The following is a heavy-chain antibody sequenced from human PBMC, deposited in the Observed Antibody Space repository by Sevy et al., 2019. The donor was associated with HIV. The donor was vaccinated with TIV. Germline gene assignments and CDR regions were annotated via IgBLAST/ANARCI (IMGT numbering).Heavy chain of an antibody. D-gene: IGHD6-19*01. CDR3: AKVKRIAVAGRSYFDY. J-gene: IGHJ4*02. V-gene: IGHV3-23*01. CDR2: ISGSGGST. Sequence: GESLKISCAASGFTFSSYAMSWVRQAPGKGLEWVSAISGSGGSTYYADCVKGRFTISRDNSKNTLYLQMNSLRAEDTAVYYCAKVKRIAVAGRSYFDYWGQGTLVTVSS. CDR1: GFTFSSYA.